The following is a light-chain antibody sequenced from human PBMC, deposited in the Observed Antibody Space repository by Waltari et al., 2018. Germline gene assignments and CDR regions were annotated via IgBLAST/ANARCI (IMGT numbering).Light chain of an antibody. Sequence: EIVLTQSPGTLSLSPGESATLSCRASQSVSSSNLAWFQQKPGQAPRLLIYAASSRATGIPDRFSGSGSGTDFTLTISRLEPEDFAVYYCQEDGSSPSWTFGQGTKVEIK. CDR3: QEDGSSPSWT. J-gene: IGKJ1*01. V-gene: IGKV3-20*01. CDR1: QSVSSSN. CDR2: AAS.